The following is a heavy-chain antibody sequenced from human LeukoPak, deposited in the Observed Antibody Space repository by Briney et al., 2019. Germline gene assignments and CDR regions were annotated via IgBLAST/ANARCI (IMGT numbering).Heavy chain of an antibody. Sequence: SSETLSLTCAVYGGSFSGYYWSWIRQPPGKGLEWIGEINHSGSTNYNPSLKSRVTISVDTSKNQFSLKLSSVTAADTAVYYCAILRYDFWSDPQDYWGQGTLVTVSS. J-gene: IGHJ4*02. CDR1: GGSFSGYY. CDR3: AILRYDFWSDPQDY. V-gene: IGHV4-34*01. CDR2: INHSGST. D-gene: IGHD3-3*01.